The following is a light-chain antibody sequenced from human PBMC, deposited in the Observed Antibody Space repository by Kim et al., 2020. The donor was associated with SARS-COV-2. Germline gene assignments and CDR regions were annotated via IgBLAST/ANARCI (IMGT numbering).Light chain of an antibody. CDR3: LQGLSYPYT. V-gene: IGKV1-6*02. CDR1: QDIGND. Sequence: AVQMTQSPSSLSASVGDRVTITCRASQDIGNDLSWYQQKPGKAPKLLMYSTSSLQSGVPSRFSGSGSETDFTLTITSLQPEDFATYYCLQGLSYPYTFGQGTKLEI. J-gene: IGKJ2*01. CDR2: STS.